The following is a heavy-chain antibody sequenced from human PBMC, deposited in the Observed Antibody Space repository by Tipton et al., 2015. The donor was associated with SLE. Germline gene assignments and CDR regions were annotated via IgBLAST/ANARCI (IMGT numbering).Heavy chain of an antibody. CDR2: IRGSGGHI. J-gene: IGHJ6*03. D-gene: IGHD6-13*01. V-gene: IGHV3-21*01. CDR3: ARAYSSSWGDYMDV. Sequence: GSLRLSCAASGFTFSGWNMHWVRQAPGKGLEWVSSIRGSGGHIFHADSLKGRFTISRDNSKSSLYPQMNSLRAEDTAMYYCARAYSSSWGDYMDVWGEGTTVTVSS. CDR1: GFTFSGWN.